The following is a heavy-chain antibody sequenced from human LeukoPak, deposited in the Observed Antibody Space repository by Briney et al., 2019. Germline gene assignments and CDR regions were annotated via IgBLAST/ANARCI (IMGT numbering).Heavy chain of an antibody. J-gene: IGHJ4*02. CDR2: IKQDGSEQ. D-gene: IGHD3-9*01. CDR3: AREGRWRYDILTGYFDC. Sequence: GGSLRLSCAASGFSLSTYWMSWVRQAPGKGLEWVANIKQDGSEQYYGDSVKGRFTISRDNANNSLFLQMDSLTAEDTAVYYCAREGRWRYDILTGYFDCWGQGILVTVSS. V-gene: IGHV3-7*01. CDR1: GFSLSTYW.